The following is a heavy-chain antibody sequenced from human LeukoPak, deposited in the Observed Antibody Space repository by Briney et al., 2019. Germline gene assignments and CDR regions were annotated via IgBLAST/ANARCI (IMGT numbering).Heavy chain of an antibody. J-gene: IGHJ4*02. D-gene: IGHD3-9*01. CDR2: IYYSGST. CDR1: GGSISSGGYY. V-gene: IGHV4-31*03. Sequence: SETLSLTCTVSGGSISSGGYYWSWIRQHPGKGLEWIGYIYYSGSTYYNPSLKSRVTISVDTSKNQFSLELSSVTAADTAVYYCARGGYDILTGYYYFDYWGQGTLVTVSS. CDR3: ARGGYDILTGYYYFDY.